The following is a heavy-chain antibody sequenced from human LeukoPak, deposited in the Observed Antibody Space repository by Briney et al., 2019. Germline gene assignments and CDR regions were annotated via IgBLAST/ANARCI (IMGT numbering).Heavy chain of an antibody. V-gene: IGHV1-18*01. D-gene: IGHD5-12*01. CDR3: ASRYSGYDSDSFSDY. CDR1: GYTFTSYG. Sequence: ASVKVSCKASGYTFTSYGISSVRQAPGQGLEWVGWISAYNGNTNYAQKLQGRVTMTTDTSTSTAYMELRSLRSDDTAVYYCASRYSGYDSDSFSDYWGQGTLVTVSS. J-gene: IGHJ4*02. CDR2: ISAYNGNT.